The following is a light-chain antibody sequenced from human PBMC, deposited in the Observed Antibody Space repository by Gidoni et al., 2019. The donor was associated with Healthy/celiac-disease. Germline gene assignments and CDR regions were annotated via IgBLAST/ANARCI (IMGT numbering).Light chain of an antibody. CDR1: QSIISY. CDR2: AAS. J-gene: IGKJ1*01. Sequence: DIQMTQSPSSLSASVGDRVTITCRASQSIISYLNWYQQKPGKAPKLLIYAASSLQSGVPSMFSGSGSGTDFTLTISSLQHEDFATYYCQQSYSTPTFGQGTKVEIK. CDR3: QQSYSTPT. V-gene: IGKV1-39*01.